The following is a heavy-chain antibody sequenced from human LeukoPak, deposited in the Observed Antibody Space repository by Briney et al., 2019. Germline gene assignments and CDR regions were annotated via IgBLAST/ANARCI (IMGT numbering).Heavy chain of an antibody. CDR3: AREDAAMVPPYFDY. CDR2: INWNGGGI. Sequence: TGGSLRLSCAASGFTFSNAWMSWVRQAPGKGLEWVSGINWNGGGIGYADSVKGRFTISRDNAKNSLYLQMNSLRAEDTALYYCAREDAAMVPPYFDYWGQGTLVTVSS. D-gene: IGHD5-18*01. V-gene: IGHV3-20*04. CDR1: GFTFSNAW. J-gene: IGHJ4*02.